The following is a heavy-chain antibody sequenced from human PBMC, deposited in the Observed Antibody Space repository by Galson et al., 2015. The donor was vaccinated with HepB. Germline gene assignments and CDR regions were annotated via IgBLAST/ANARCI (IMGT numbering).Heavy chain of an antibody. CDR2: ISGSGGST. CDR3: AKDERYYYYYGMDV. J-gene: IGHJ6*02. CDR1: GFTFSSYA. Sequence: SLRLSCAASGFTFSSYAMSWVRQAPGKGLEWVSAISGSGGSTYYADSVKGRFTISRDNSKNTLYLQMNSLRAEDTAVYYCAKDERYYYYYGMDVWGQGTTVTVSS. V-gene: IGHV3-23*01.